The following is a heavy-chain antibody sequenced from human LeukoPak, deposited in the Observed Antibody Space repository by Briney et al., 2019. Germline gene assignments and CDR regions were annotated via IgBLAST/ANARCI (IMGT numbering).Heavy chain of an antibody. D-gene: IGHD1-26*01. V-gene: IGHV4-59*01. J-gene: IGHJ3*02. CDR2: IYYSGST. Sequence: SETLSLTCTVSGGSISSYYWSWIRRPPGKGLEWIGYIYYSGSTSYNPSLKSRVTISVDTSKNQFSLKLSSVTAADTAVYYCARSGLPREDAFDIWGQGTMVTVSS. CDR1: GGSISSYY. CDR3: ARSGLPREDAFDI.